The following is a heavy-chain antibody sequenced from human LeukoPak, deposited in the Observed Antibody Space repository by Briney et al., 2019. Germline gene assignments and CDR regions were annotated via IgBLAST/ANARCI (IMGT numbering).Heavy chain of an antibody. J-gene: IGHJ4*02. V-gene: IGHV3-33*01. CDR3: ARHPMLAAAGTLDY. D-gene: IGHD6-13*01. CDR1: GFAFSSYG. Sequence: PGGSLRLSCAASGFAFSSYGMHWVRQAPGKGLEWVAVIWYDGSNKYYADSVKGRFTISRDNSKNTLYLQMNSLRAEDTAVYYCARHPMLAAAGTLDYWGQGTLVTVSS. CDR2: IWYDGSNK.